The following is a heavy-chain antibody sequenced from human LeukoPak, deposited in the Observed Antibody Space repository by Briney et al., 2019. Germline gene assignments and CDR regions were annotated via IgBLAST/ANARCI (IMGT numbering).Heavy chain of an antibody. V-gene: IGHV1-2*02. J-gene: IGHJ6*03. Sequence: ASVKASCKASGHTFTGYYMHWVRQAPGQGLEWMGWINPNSGGTNYAQKFQGRVTMTRDTSISTAYMELSRLRSDDTAVYYCARGPVYSSSSYYYYYMDVWGKGTTVTVSS. D-gene: IGHD6-6*01. CDR3: ARGPVYSSSSYYYYYMDV. CDR1: GHTFTGYY. CDR2: INPNSGGT.